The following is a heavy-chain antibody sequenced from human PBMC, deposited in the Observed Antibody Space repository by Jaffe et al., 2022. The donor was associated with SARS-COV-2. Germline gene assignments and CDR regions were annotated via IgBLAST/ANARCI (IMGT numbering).Heavy chain of an antibody. J-gene: IGHJ4*02. Sequence: QVQLHQWGAGLLKPSETLSLTCVVYGGSFSGFYWSWIRQPPGKGLEWIGEINQSGSTNYNPSLKSRVIMSMDTSKNHFSLNLTSVTAADTAVYFCARIPPDIVSTGKDGGHWGQGVLVTVSS. D-gene: IGHD1-1*01. CDR3: ARIPPDIVSTGKDGGH. CDR1: GGSFSGFY. CDR2: INQSGST. V-gene: IGHV4-34*01.